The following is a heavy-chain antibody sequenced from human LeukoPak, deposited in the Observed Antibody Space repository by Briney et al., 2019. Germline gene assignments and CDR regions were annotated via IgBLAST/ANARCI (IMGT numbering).Heavy chain of an antibody. D-gene: IGHD3-10*01. CDR3: AKDGYYYGSRKLFDFDY. CDR2: ISYDGSNK. Sequence: QTGGSLRLSCAASGFTFSSYGMHWVRQAPGKGLEWVAVISYDGSNKYYADSVKGRFTISRDNSKNTLYLQMNSLRAEDTAVYYCAKDGYYYGSRKLFDFDYWGQGTLVTVSS. V-gene: IGHV3-30*18. CDR1: GFTFSSYG. J-gene: IGHJ4*02.